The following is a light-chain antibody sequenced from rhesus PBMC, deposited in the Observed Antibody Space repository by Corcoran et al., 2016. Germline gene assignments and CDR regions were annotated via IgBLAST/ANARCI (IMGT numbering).Light chain of an antibody. V-gene: IGKV3-42*02. CDR2: GAS. Sequence: PGARATLSCRASQSVSSSLAWYQQKPGQAPRLLVYGASRRATGIPDRFSGSGSGTDFTRTISSLEPEDVGVYYCQQYSNWYSFGQGTKVESK. CDR1: QSVSSS. J-gene: IGKJ2*01. CDR3: QQYSNWYS.